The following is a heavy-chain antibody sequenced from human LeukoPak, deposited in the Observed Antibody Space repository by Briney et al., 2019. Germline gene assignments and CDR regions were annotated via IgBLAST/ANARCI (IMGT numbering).Heavy chain of an antibody. V-gene: IGHV3-30-3*01. D-gene: IGHD4-23*01. CDR3: AKGDYGGNSGYDAFDI. CDR2: ISYDGSNK. J-gene: IGHJ3*02. CDR1: GFTFSSYA. Sequence: PGRSLRLSCAASGFTFSSYAMHWVRQAPGKGLEWVAVISYDGSNKYYADSVKGRFTISRDNSKNTLYLQMNSLRAEDTAVYYCAKGDYGGNSGYDAFDIWGQGTMVTVSS.